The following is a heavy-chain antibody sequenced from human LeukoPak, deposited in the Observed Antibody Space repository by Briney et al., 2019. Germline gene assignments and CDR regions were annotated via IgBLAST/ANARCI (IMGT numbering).Heavy chain of an antibody. D-gene: IGHD6-13*01. CDR2: IYPGDSDT. CDR1: GYSFTSYW. V-gene: IGHV5-51*01. J-gene: IGHJ4*02. Sequence: GESLKISCKGSGYSFTSYWIGWVRQMPGKGLEWMGIIYPGDSDTRYSPSFQGQVTISADKSISTAYLQWSSLKASDTAMYYCARQIAAASVGGGFDYWGQGTLVTVSS. CDR3: ARQIAAASVGGGFDY.